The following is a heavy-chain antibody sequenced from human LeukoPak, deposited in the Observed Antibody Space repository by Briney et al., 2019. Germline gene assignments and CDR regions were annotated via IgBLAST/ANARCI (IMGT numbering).Heavy chain of an antibody. V-gene: IGHV3-48*03. J-gene: IGHJ4*02. CDR1: GFTFTNYE. CDR2: NSSSGSSI. Sequence: LAGGSLRLSCVASGFTFTNYELNWVRQAPGKGLEWISYNSSSGSSIYYADSVKGRFTISRDNAKNSLYLQLNSLRAEDTAVYYCARERGYGYFDYWGQGTLVTVSS. D-gene: IGHD2-15*01. CDR3: ARERGYGYFDY.